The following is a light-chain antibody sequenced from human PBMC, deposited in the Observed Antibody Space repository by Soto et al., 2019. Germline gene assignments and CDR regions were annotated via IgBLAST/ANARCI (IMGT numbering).Light chain of an antibody. CDR2: DAS. Sequence: EIVLTQSPDTLSLSPGERATLSCRASQSVRSNSLAWYQQKPGQAPRFLIYDASSRATGIPDRFSGSGSGTDFTLIISRLEPEDFAVYYCQQYGSTPLTFGGGTNVDIK. J-gene: IGKJ4*01. V-gene: IGKV3-20*01. CDR3: QQYGSTPLT. CDR1: QSVRSNS.